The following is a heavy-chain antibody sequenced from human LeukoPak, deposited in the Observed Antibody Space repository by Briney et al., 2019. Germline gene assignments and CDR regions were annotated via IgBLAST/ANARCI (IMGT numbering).Heavy chain of an antibody. CDR1: GFNFGTYW. CDR3: ASSPEGGDRPDGYFDY. V-gene: IGHV3-7*01. D-gene: IGHD2-21*02. CDR2: IKQDGSEK. Sequence: PGGSLRLSCAASGFNFGTYWMTWVRQVLGKGLEWVANIKQDGSEKYYVDSVKGRFTISRDNAKNSLYLQMNSLRAEDTAVYYCASSPEGGDRPDGYFDYWGQGTLVTVSS. J-gene: IGHJ4*02.